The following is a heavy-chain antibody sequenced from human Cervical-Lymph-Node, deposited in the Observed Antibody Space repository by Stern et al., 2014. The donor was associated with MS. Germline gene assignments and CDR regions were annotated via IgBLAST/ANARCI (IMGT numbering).Heavy chain of an antibody. J-gene: IGHJ3*02. CDR1: GNTFTDYY. CDR3: ARGGRSSGWSPPDAFDI. CDR2: INPNSGGT. D-gene: IGHD6-19*01. V-gene: IGHV1-2*04. Sequence: QLGQSGAEGKKPGASVKGSCKASGNTFTDYYMHWVRQAPGQGHEWMGWINPNSGGTNYAQKFQGWVTMTRDTSLSTAYMDLSRLRSDDTAVYYCARGGRSSGWSPPDAFDIWGQGTVVTVSS.